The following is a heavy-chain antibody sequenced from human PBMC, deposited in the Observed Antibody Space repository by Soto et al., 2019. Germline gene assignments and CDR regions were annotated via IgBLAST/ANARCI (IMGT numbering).Heavy chain of an antibody. CDR2: IYSGGST. CDR1: GFTVSSNY. Sequence: AGGSLRLSCAASGFTVSSNYMSWVRQAPGKGLEWVSVIYSGGSTYYADSVKGRFTISRDNSKNTLYLQMNSLRAEDTAVYYCARDQISGYYYGMDVWGQGTTVTVAS. CDR3: ARDQISGYYYGMDV. V-gene: IGHV3-53*01. J-gene: IGHJ6*02. D-gene: IGHD3-10*01.